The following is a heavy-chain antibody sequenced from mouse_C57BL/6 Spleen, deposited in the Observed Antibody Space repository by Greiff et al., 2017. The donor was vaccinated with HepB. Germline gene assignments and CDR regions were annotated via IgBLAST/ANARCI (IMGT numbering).Heavy chain of an antibody. J-gene: IGHJ3*01. CDR2: ISSGSSTI. CDR1: GFTFSDYG. D-gene: IGHD1-1*01. CDR3: ANPYYYGSTWFAY. V-gene: IGHV5-17*01. Sequence: EVQVVESGGGLVKPGGSLKLSCAASGFTFSDYGMHWVRQAPEKGLEWVAYISSGSSTIYYADTVKGRFTISRDNAKNTLFLQMTSLRSEDTAMYYCANPYYYGSTWFAYWGQGTLVTVSA.